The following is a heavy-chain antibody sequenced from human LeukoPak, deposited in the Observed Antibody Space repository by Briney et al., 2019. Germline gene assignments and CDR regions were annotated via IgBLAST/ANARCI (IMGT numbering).Heavy chain of an antibody. J-gene: IGHJ4*02. CDR3: ARDGRQGYFDY. V-gene: IGHV4-39*07. CDR2: IYYSGST. Sequence: PSETLSLTCTVSGGSISSSSYYWGWIRQPPGKGLEWIGSIYYSGSTYYNPSLKSRVTISVDTSKNQFSLKLSSVTAADTAVYYCARDGRQGYFDYWGQGTLVTVSS. CDR1: GGSISSSSYY.